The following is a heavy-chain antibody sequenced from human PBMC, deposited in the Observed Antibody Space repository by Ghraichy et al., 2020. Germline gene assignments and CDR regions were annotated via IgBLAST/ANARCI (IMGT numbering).Heavy chain of an antibody. V-gene: IGHV1-8*01. CDR1: GYTFTSYD. CDR2: MNPNSGNT. CDR3: ARAPTNRGIATAKKLKYYFDY. Sequence: ASVKVSCKASGYTFTSYDINWVRQATGQGLEWMGWMNPNSGNTGYAQKFQGRVTMTRNTSISTAYMELSSLRSEDTAVYYCARAPTNRGIATAKKLKYYFDYWGQGTLVTVCS. D-gene: IGHD6-13*01. J-gene: IGHJ4*02.